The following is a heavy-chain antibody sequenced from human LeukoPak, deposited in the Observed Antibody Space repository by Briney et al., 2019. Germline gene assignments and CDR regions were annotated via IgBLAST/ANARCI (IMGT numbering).Heavy chain of an antibody. J-gene: IGHJ6*02. D-gene: IGHD6-6*01. V-gene: IGHV4-31*03. CDR1: GGSISSGGYY. Sequence: SETLSLTCTVSGGSISSGGYYWSWIRQHPGKGLEWIGYIYYSGSTYYNPSLKSRVTISVDTSKNQFSLKLSSVTAADTAVYYCARGLMSESTEYSSSSMDVWGQGTTVTVSS. CDR2: IYYSGST. CDR3: ARGLMSESTEYSSSSMDV.